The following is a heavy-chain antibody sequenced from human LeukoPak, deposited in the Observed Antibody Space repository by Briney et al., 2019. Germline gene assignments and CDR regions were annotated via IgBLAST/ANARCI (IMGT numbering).Heavy chain of an antibody. V-gene: IGHV3-66*01. CDR1: GFTVSSNY. CDR3: ARDCLESSSWALIDF. J-gene: IGHJ4*02. CDR2: IYSGGST. D-gene: IGHD6-13*01. Sequence: PGGSLRLSCAASGFTVSSNYMSWVRQAPGKGLEWVSVIYSGGSTYYADSVKGRFTISRDSSKNTLYLQMNSLRAEDTAAYYCARDCLESSSWALIDFWGQGTLVTVSS.